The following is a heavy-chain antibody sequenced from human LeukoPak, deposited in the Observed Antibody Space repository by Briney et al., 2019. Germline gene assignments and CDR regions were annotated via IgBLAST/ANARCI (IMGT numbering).Heavy chain of an antibody. CDR3: ASGLTGYYNTFDY. D-gene: IGHD3-9*01. J-gene: IGHJ4*02. CDR2: ISAYNGNT. CDR1: GYTFTIYG. Sequence: VASVKVSCKASGYTFTIYGISWVRQAPGQGLEWMGWISAYNGNTNYAQKLQGRVTMTTDTSTSAAYMELRSLRPDDTAVYYCASGLTGYYNTFDYWGQGTLVTVSS. V-gene: IGHV1-18*04.